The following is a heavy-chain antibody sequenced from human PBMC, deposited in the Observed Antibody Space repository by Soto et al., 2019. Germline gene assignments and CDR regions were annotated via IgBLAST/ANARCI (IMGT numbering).Heavy chain of an antibody. D-gene: IGHD1-26*01. Sequence: GGSLRLSCAASGFTFTDYYVSWLRQAPGKGLEWLAYISVASTYTNYADSVKGRFTISRDNTKRSVYLQMNSLRAEDTAVYYCARDTEVGAHLYFFDYWGQGTPVSVSS. J-gene: IGHJ4*02. V-gene: IGHV3-11*06. CDR1: GFTFTDYY. CDR3: ARDTEVGAHLYFFDY. CDR2: ISVASTYT.